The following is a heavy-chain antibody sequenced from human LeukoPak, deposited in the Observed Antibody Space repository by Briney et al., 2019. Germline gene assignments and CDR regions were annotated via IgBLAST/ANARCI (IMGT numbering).Heavy chain of an antibody. V-gene: IGHV1-18*01. CDR2: ISGYNGNT. J-gene: IGHJ3*02. D-gene: IGHD3-22*01. Sequence: ASVKVSCKASGYTFTTYNINWVRQAPGQGLEWMGWISGYNGNTNYAQKLQGRVTMTTDTSTSTAYMELRSLKSDNTAVYYCASLKNYYDSSGYLVTDAFDIWGQGTMVTVSS. CDR3: ASLKNYYDSSGYLVTDAFDI. CDR1: GYTFTTYN.